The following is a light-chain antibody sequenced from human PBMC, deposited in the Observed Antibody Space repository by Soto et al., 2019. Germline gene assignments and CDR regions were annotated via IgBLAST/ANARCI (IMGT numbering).Light chain of an antibody. J-gene: IGKJ3*01. CDR2: LGS. V-gene: IGKV2-28*01. Sequence: DIVMTQSPLSLPVTPGEPASISCRSSQSLLHSNAYNYLDWYLQKPGQSPQLLIYLGSNRASGVPDRFSGSGSGTDFTLKISRAEAEDVGVYYCMQALQRGFGPGTKVDIK. CDR3: MQALQRG. CDR1: QSLLHSNAYNY.